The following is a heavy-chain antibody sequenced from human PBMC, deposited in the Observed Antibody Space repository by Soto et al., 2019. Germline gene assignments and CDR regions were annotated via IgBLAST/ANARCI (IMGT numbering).Heavy chain of an antibody. J-gene: IGHJ4*02. V-gene: IGHV4-31*03. CDR2: IYYSGDT. CDR3: ARSSGGAATGPFDY. D-gene: IGHD6-13*01. Sequence: QVQLQESGPGLVKPSQTLSLTCTVSGGSISSGGYYWSWIRQHPGKGLEWIGYIYYSGDTYYNPSPKSRVTISVDTSKHQFSLKLSSVTAADTAVYYCARSSGGAATGPFDYWGQGTLVTVSS. CDR1: GGSISSGGYY.